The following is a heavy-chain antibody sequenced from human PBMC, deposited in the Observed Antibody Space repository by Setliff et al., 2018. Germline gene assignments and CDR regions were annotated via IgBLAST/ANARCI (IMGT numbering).Heavy chain of an antibody. CDR2: IKGKNDGLAT. D-gene: IGHD3-16*01. V-gene: IGHV3-15*07. Sequence: GSLRLSCAASGFTFSTAWMNWVRQAPGKGLEWVGRIKGKNDGLATDYAAPVKGRFTISRDDSKNTLYLQMNSLKTEDTAVYYCTTDPSPTFGGVIGAAFDMWGQGTMVTVSS. J-gene: IGHJ3*02. CDR3: TTDPSPTFGGVIGAAFDM. CDR1: GFTFSTAW.